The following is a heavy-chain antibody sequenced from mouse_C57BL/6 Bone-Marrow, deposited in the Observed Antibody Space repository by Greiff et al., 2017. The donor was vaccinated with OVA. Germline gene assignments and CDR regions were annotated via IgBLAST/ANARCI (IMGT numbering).Heavy chain of an antibody. D-gene: IGHD2-4*01. V-gene: IGHV1-69*01. J-gene: IGHJ4*01. CDR3: ATRIYYDYEGYAMDY. CDR1: GYTFTSYW. Sequence: QVQLQQPGAELVMPGASVKLSCKASGYTFTSYWMHWVKQRPGQGLEWIGEIDPSASYTNYNQKFKGKSTLTVAKSASTAYMQLISLTSEDSADYDCATRIYYDYEGYAMDYWGQGTSVTVSS. CDR2: IDPSASYT.